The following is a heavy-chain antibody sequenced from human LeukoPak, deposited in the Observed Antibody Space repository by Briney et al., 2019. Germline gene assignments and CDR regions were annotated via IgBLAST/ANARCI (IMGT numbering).Heavy chain of an antibody. V-gene: IGHV6-1*01. Sequence: SQTLSLTCAISGDSVSSNSAAWNWIRQSPSRGLEWLGRTYYKSKWYNDYAVSVRSRITINPDTSKNQFSLQLNSVTPEDTAVYYCARSLLWFGELNGFDYWGQGTLVTVSS. CDR3: ARSLLWFGELNGFDY. J-gene: IGHJ4*02. D-gene: IGHD3-10*01. CDR1: GDSVSSNSAA. CDR2: TYYKSKWYN.